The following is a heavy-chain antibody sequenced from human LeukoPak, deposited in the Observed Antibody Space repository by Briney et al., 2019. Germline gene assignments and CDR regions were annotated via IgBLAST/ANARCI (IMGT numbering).Heavy chain of an antibody. D-gene: IGHD5-18*01. CDR3: ARDLGYSYGYAFDY. CDR2: ISSSSTYI. V-gene: IGHV3-21*01. Sequence: PGGSLRLSCAASGFTFSSYSMDWVRQAPGKGLEWVSYISSSSTYIYYADSVKGRFTISNTNAKNSLYLEMKSLRADDTAVYYCARDLGYSYGYAFDYWGQGTLVTVSS. CDR1: GFTFSSYS. J-gene: IGHJ4*02.